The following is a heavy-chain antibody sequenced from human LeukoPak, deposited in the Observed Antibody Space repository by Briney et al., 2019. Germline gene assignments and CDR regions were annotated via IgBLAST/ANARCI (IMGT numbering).Heavy chain of an antibody. CDR2: ISAYNGNT. CDR1: GYTFTSYG. Sequence: GASVKVSCKASGYTFTSYGISWVRQAPGQGLXXXGWISAYNGNTNYAQKLQGRVTMTTDTSTSTAYMELRSLRSDDTAVHYCAREEIAVAGTDYWGQGTLVTVSS. D-gene: IGHD6-19*01. V-gene: IGHV1-18*01. CDR3: AREEIAVAGTDY. J-gene: IGHJ4*02.